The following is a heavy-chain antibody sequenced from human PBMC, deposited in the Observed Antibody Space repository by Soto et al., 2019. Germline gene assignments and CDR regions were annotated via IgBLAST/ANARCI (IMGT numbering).Heavy chain of an antibody. CDR2: IYYSGST. V-gene: IGHV4-30-4*01. CDR3: AGYWGTHYYYGMDV. D-gene: IGHD7-27*01. J-gene: IGHJ6*02. Sequence: ASETLSLTCTVSGGSIISGDYYWIWIRQPPWKGLELIGYIYYSGSTYYNPSLKSRVTISVDTSKNQFSLKLSSVTAADTAVYYCAGYWGTHYYYGMDVWGQGTTVTVSS. CDR1: GGSIISGDYY.